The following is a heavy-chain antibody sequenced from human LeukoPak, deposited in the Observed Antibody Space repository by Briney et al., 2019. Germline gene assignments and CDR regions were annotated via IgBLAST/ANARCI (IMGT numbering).Heavy chain of an antibody. D-gene: IGHD6-6*01. V-gene: IGHV4-59*01. CDR3: ARDPSSSSEPYYFDY. Sequence: SETLSLTCTVSGGSISSYYWSWIRQPPGKGLEWIGYIYYSGSTNYNPSLKSRVNISVDTSKNQFSLKLSSVTAADTAVYYCARDPSSSSEPYYFDYWGQGTLVTVSS. J-gene: IGHJ4*02. CDR2: IYYSGST. CDR1: GGSISSYY.